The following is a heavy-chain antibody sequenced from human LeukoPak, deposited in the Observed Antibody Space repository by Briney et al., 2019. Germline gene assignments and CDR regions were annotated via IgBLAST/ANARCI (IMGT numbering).Heavy chain of an antibody. J-gene: IGHJ4*02. CDR1: GGSISSYY. Sequence: SETLSLTCTVSGGSISSYYWSWIRQPPGKGLEWIGRIYTSGSTNYNPSLKSRVTMSVDTSKNHFSLNLSSVTAADTAVYYCARERFLTLDYWGQGALVTVSS. CDR2: IYTSGST. D-gene: IGHD3-9*01. V-gene: IGHV4-4*07. CDR3: ARERFLTLDY.